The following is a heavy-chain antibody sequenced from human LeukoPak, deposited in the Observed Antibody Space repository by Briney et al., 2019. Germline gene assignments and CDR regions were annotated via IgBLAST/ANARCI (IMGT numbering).Heavy chain of an antibody. J-gene: IGHJ3*02. D-gene: IGHD3-3*01. CDR1: GYTFTSYA. Sequence: ASVKVSCKASGYTFTSYAMNWVRQAPGQGLEWMGWISTNTGNPTYAQGFTGRFVFSLDTSVSTAYLQISSLKAEDTAVYYCAISEITIFGVVGTFDIWGQGTMVTVSS. CDR2: ISTNTGNP. V-gene: IGHV7-4-1*02. CDR3: AISEITIFGVVGTFDI.